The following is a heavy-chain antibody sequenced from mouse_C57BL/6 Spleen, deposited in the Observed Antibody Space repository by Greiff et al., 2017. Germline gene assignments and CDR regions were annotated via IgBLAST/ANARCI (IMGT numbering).Heavy chain of an antibody. J-gene: IGHJ4*01. CDR3: ARSGDNSTTFYYAMDY. V-gene: IGHV1-72*01. CDR1: GYTFTSYW. D-gene: IGHD2-5*01. Sequence: QVQLQQPGAELVKPGASVKLSCKASGYTFTSYWMHWVKQRPGQGLEWIGRIDPNSGGTKYNEKFKSKATLTVDKPSSTAYMQLSSLTSEDSAVYYCARSGDNSTTFYYAMDYWGQGTSVTVSS. CDR2: IDPNSGGT.